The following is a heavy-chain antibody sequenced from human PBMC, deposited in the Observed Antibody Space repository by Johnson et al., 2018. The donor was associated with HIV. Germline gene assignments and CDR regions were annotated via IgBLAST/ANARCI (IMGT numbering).Heavy chain of an antibody. CDR2: MWYDGSNK. D-gene: IGHD3-16*01. CDR1: GFTFSTYG. V-gene: IGHV3-33*01. J-gene: IGHJ3*02. Sequence: QVQLVESGGGVVQPGRSLRLSCAASGFTFSTYGMPWVRQAPGKGLEWVAAMWYDGSNKYYADSVKGRFTISRDNSKTTLYLQMTSLRAEETAVYYCARGGWGDAFDIWGQGTMVTVSS. CDR3: ARGGWGDAFDI.